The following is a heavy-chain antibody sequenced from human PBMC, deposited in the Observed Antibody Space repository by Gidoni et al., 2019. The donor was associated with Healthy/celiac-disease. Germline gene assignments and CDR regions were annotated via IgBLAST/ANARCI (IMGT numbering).Heavy chain of an antibody. V-gene: IGHV3-30*04. J-gene: IGHJ4*02. CDR3: ARDLGYSYGFGGLPAYYFDY. CDR2: ISYDGSNK. D-gene: IGHD5-18*01. CDR1: GFTSSSYA. Sequence: QVQLAESGGGVVQPGRSLSLSCAASGFTSSSYAMHWVRQAPGKGLEWVAVISYDGSNKYYADSVKGRFTIARDNSKNTLYLQMNSLRAEDTAVYYCARDLGYSYGFGGLPAYYFDYWGQGTLVTVSS.